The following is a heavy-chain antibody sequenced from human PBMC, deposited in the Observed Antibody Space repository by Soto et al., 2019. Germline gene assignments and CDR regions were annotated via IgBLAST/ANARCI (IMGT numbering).Heavy chain of an antibody. V-gene: IGHV1-3*01. D-gene: IGHD6-19*01. J-gene: IGHJ1*01. Sequence: QVQLVQSGAEVKKPGASVKVSCKASGYTFTSYAMHWVRQAPGQRLEWMGWINAGNGNTKYSQKFQGRVTITRDTSASTAYMELSSLRSEDTAVYYCARGLAVAGSLRPFQHWGQGTLVTVSS. CDR2: INAGNGNT. CDR1: GYTFTSYA. CDR3: ARGLAVAGSLRPFQH.